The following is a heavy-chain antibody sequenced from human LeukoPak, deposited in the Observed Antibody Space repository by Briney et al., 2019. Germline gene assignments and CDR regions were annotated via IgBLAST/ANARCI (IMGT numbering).Heavy chain of an antibody. Sequence: GGSLRLSCAASGFSFSSYVMHWARQAPGKGLEWVALIYYDGSNKYYADSVKGRLTISRDNSKNTLYLQMNSLRAEDTAVYYCAKVDSGYDSGGGDYWGQGTLVTVSS. J-gene: IGHJ4*02. D-gene: IGHD5-12*01. CDR3: AKVDSGYDSGGGDY. CDR2: IYYDGSNK. V-gene: IGHV3-33*06. CDR1: GFSFSSYV.